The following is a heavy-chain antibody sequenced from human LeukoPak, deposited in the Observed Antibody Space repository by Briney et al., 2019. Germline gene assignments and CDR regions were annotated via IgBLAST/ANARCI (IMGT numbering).Heavy chain of an antibody. Sequence: GGSLRLSCTASGFTFGDYAMSWFRQAPGKGLEWVGRIRSKTNNYATAYTASVKGRFTISRDDSKNTAYLQMNSLRAEDTAVYYCAKRYSSGWGVAFDIWGQGTMVTVSS. J-gene: IGHJ3*02. CDR2: IRSKTNNYAT. CDR1: GFTFGDYA. CDR3: AKRYSSGWGVAFDI. D-gene: IGHD6-19*01. V-gene: IGHV3-73*01.